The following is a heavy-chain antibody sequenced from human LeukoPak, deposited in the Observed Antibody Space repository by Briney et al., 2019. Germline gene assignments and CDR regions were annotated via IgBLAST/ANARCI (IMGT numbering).Heavy chain of an antibody. Sequence: GRSLRLSCAASGFTFSSYAMHWVRQAPGKGLEWVAVISYDGSNKYYADSVKGRFTISRDNSKNTLYLQMNSLRAEDTAVYYCARDNPLRSFDYWGQGTLVTVSS. J-gene: IGHJ4*02. CDR2: ISYDGSNK. CDR3: ARDNPLRSFDY. CDR1: GFTFSSYA. V-gene: IGHV3-30-3*01.